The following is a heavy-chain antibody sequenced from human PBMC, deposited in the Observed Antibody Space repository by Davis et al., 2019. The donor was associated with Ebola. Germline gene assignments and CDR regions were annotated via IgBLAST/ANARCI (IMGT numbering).Heavy chain of an antibody. CDR1: GFTFSGYW. J-gene: IGHJ5*02. CDR3: AKALPGSPNWFDP. Sequence: GESLKISCAASGFTFSGYWMTWVRQAPGKGLEWVANIKQDGSEKQYVDSVKGRFTISRDNAENSLYLQMNSLRAEDTAVYYCAKALPGSPNWFDPWGQGTLVTVSS. D-gene: IGHD2-2*01. CDR2: IKQDGSEK. V-gene: IGHV3-7*03.